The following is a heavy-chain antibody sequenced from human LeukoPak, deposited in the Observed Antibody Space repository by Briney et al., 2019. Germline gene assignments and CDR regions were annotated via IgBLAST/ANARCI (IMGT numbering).Heavy chain of an antibody. D-gene: IGHD5-18*01. Sequence: SETLSLTCTVSGGSISSSSYYWRWIRQPPGKGLEWIGNIYYSGSTNYKSSLKSRVTISVDTSKNQFSLKLSSVTAADTAVYYCARTTEGGYTYGYFYYYYMDVWGKGTTVTISS. CDR1: GGSISSSSYY. J-gene: IGHJ6*03. CDR3: ARTTEGGYTYGYFYYYYMDV. V-gene: IGHV4-39*07. CDR2: IYYSGST.